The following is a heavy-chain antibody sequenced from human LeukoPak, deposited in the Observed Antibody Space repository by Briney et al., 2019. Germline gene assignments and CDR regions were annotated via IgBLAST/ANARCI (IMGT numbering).Heavy chain of an antibody. CDR1: GFSFKTYW. D-gene: IGHD2-8*01. V-gene: IGHV3-7*01. CDR2: IKQDGTEK. CDR3: ARDRRMYGPNWFDP. J-gene: IGHJ5*02. Sequence: PGGSLRLSCAASGFSFKTYWMSWVRQAPGKGLEWVANIKQDGTEKYYVDSVKGRFTISRDNAKNSLYLQMNSLRAEDTAVYYCARDRRMYGPNWFDPWGQGTLVTVSS.